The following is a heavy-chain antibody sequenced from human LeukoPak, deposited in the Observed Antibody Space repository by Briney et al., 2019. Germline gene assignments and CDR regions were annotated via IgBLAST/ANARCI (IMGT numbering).Heavy chain of an antibody. CDR2: INPSGGST. V-gene: IGHV1-46*03. CDR3: ARDKSSPEYYYDSSGYYSN. J-gene: IGHJ4*02. Sequence: GASVKVSCKASGYTFTSYYMHWVRQAPGQGLEWMGIINPSGGSTSYAQKFQGRVTVARDTSTSTVYMELSSLRSEDTAVYYCARDKSSPEYYYDSSGYYSNWGQGTLVTVSS. D-gene: IGHD3-22*01. CDR1: GYTFTSYY.